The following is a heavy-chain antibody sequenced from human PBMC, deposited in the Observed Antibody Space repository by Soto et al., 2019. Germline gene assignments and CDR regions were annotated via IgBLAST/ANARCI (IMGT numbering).Heavy chain of an antibody. J-gene: IGHJ5*02. CDR3: AKFSGVGGWYSEWFDP. Sequence: PGGSLRLSCAASGFTFNTYAMAWVRQAPGKGLNYVSAVSGSGTSTYSADSVKGRFTISRDNSKNTLYLQMNSLRIEDTAVYYCAKFSGVGGWYSEWFDPWGQGIMVTVYS. V-gene: IGHV3-23*01. CDR1: GFTFNTYA. CDR2: VSGSGTST. D-gene: IGHD6-19*01.